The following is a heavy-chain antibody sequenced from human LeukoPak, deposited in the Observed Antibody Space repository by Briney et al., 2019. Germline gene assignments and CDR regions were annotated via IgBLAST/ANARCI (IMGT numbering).Heavy chain of an antibody. V-gene: IGHV1-46*01. J-gene: IGHJ4*02. CDR1: GYTFTRYC. CDR3: ARLADYDSSGYLSY. Sequence: ASVKVSCKAAGYTFTRYCMHWVRQAPGQGLEWMGIINPSGGSARYAQKFQGRVTMTKDTSTSTVYMEVSSLRSEDTAVYYCARLADYDSSGYLSYWGQGTLVTVSS. CDR2: INPSGGSA. D-gene: IGHD3-22*01.